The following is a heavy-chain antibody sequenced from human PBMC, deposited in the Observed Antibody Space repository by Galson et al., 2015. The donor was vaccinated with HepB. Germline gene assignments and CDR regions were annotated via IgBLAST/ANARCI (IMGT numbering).Heavy chain of an antibody. V-gene: IGHV3-30*18. CDR3: ANVVVPAAPPLDAFDI. CDR2: ISYDGSNK. D-gene: IGHD2-2*01. J-gene: IGHJ3*02. CDR1: GFTFSSYG. Sequence: SLRLSCAASGFTFSSYGMHWIRQAPGKGLEWVAVISYDGSNKYYADSVKGRFTISRDNSKNTLYLQMNSLRAEDTAVYYCANVVVPAAPPLDAFDIWGQGTMVTVSS.